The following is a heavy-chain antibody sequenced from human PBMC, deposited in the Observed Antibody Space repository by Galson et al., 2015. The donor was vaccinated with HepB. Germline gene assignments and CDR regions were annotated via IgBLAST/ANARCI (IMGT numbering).Heavy chain of an antibody. CDR1: GYTFKKYG. Sequence: QSGAEVKKPGASVKVSCRASGYTFKKYGFIWVRQAPGQGLEWMGWISGYNGDTNYAHKFQGRVTMTTDISSTTAYMEVRGLRIEDSAVYYCARGPEVFGVLVPGTLLQEHLWG. D-gene: IGHD3-10*01. CDR3: ARGPEVFGVLVPGTLLQEHL. J-gene: IGHJ6*01. V-gene: IGHV1-18*04. CDR2: ISGYNGDT.